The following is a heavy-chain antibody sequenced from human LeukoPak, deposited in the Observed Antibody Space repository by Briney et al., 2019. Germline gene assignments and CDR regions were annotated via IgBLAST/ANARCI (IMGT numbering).Heavy chain of an antibody. V-gene: IGHV3-30-3*01. J-gene: IGHJ4*02. D-gene: IGHD6-13*01. CDR2: ISYDGSNK. CDR1: GFTFSSYA. Sequence: GGSLRLSCAASGFTFSSYAMHWVRQAPGKGLEWVAVISYDGSNKYYADSVKGRFTISRDNSKNTLYLQMNSLRAEDTAVYYCARAKQLHYFDYWGQGTLVTVSS. CDR3: ARAKQLHYFDY.